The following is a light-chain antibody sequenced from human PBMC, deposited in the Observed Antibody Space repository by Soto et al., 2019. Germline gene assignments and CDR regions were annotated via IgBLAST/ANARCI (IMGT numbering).Light chain of an antibody. V-gene: IGKV3-15*01. J-gene: IGKJ2*01. CDR1: QGVSSN. CDR3: QQYNNWYT. Sequence: EIEMTQSPATLSASPGESATLSCRASQGVSSNLAWYQHKPGQAPRLLIYGASTRATGIPARLSGSGSGTEFTLTIGSLQSEDFAVYYCQQYNNWYTFGQGTKLEIK. CDR2: GAS.